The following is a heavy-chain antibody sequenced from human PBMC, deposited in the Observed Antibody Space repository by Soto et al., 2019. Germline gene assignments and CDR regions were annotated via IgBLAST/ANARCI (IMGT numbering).Heavy chain of an antibody. Sequence: GESLKISCKGSGYTFSRYWIGWVRQTPGKGLEWMGTIYPSDSDARYSPSFEGQVTFSVDKSINTAYLQWNSLKASDTAMYYCARQGGEYNTMSDYWGQGTLVTVSS. CDR1: GYTFSRYW. V-gene: IGHV5-51*01. J-gene: IGHJ4*02. CDR2: IYPSDSDA. CDR3: ARQGGEYNTMSDY. D-gene: IGHD3-10*01.